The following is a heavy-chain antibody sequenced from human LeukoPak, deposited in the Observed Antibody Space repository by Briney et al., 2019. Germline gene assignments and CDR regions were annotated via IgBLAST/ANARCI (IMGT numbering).Heavy chain of an antibody. CDR3: AKAFEWFEELFSGTTNY. V-gene: IGHV3-23*01. CDR1: GFTFSNYA. J-gene: IGHJ4*02. D-gene: IGHD3-10*01. CDR2: ISGSGGST. Sequence: PGGSLRLSCAASGFTFSNYAMSWVRQAPGKGLEWVSAISGSGGSTYYADSVKGRFTISRDNSKNTLYLQMNSLRAEDTAVYYCAKAFEWFEELFSGTTNYWGQGTLVTVSS.